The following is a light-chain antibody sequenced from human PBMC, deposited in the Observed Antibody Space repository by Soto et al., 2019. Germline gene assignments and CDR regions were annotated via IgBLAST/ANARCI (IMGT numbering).Light chain of an antibody. CDR1: SSDVGAYKY. V-gene: IGLV2-8*01. CDR2: EVT. Sequence: QSARTQPPSASGSPGHSVTISCTGTSSDVGAYKYVSWYQQYPGKAPKLMIYEVTKRPSGVPDRFSGSKSGNTASLTVSGLQAEDEADYYCTSYVGNDIWVFGGATKLTVL. CDR3: TSYVGNDIWV. J-gene: IGLJ3*02.